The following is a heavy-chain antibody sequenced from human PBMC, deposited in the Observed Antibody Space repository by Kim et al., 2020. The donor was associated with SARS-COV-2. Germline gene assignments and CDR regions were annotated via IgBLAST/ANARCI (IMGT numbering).Heavy chain of an antibody. Sequence: NYNPSLKSRVTISVDTSKNQFSLKLSSVTAADTAVYYCARDRGTHDTSDYWGQGTLVTVSS. D-gene: IGHD3-10*01. V-gene: IGHV4-59*01. CDR3: ARDRGTHDTSDY. J-gene: IGHJ4*02.